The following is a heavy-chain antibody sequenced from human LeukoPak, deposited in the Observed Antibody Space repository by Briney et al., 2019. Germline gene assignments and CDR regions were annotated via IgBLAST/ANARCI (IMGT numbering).Heavy chain of an antibody. V-gene: IGHV3-30*02. CDR3: ASGSGSYYY. J-gene: IGHJ4*02. CDR2: IRYDGSNK. D-gene: IGHD1-26*01. Sequence: AGGSLRLSCAASGFTFSSYGMHWVRQAPGKGLEWVAFIRYDGSNKYYADSVKGRFTISRDNSKNTLYLQMNGLRAEDTAVYYCASGSGSYYYWGQGTLVTVSS. CDR1: GFTFSSYG.